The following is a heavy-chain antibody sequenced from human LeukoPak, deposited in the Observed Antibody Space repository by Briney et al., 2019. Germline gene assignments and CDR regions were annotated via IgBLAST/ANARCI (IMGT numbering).Heavy chain of an antibody. D-gene: IGHD6-13*01. CDR1: GGSISSSNW. V-gene: IGHV4-4*02. Sequence: SETLSLTCAVSGGSISSSNWWSWVRQPPGKGLEWIGEIYHSGSTNYNPPLKSRVTISVDKSKNQFSLKLSSVTAADTAVYYCAREGQQLVLSRAFDIWGQGTMVTVSS. CDR3: AREGQQLVLSRAFDI. J-gene: IGHJ3*02. CDR2: IYHSGST.